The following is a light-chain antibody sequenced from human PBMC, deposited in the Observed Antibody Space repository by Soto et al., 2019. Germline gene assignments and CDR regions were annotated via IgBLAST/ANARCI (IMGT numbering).Light chain of an antibody. CDR1: QSVLYSSNNKNY. CDR3: HQYYSTPPVT. V-gene: IGKV4-1*01. Sequence: DIVMTQSPDSLAVSLGERATINCKSSQSVLYSSNNKNYLAWYQQKPGQPPKLLIYWASTRESGVPDRFSGSGSRTDFTLTVGSLQADDVAIYYCHQYYSTPPVTFGPGTKVDTK. J-gene: IGKJ3*01. CDR2: WAS.